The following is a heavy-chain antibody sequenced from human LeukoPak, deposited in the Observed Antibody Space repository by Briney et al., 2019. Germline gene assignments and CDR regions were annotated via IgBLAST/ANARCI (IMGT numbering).Heavy chain of an antibody. D-gene: IGHD5-24*01. CDR3: ARVRVEMATTTFDY. V-gene: IGHV4-34*01. CDR2: INHNGST. CDR1: GGSFSGYY. Sequence: SETLSLTCAVYGGSFSGYYWSWIRQPPGKGLEWIGEINHNGSTNYNPSLKSRVTISVDTSKNQFSLKLSSVTAADTAVYYCARVRVEMATTTFDYWGQGTLVTVSS. J-gene: IGHJ4*02.